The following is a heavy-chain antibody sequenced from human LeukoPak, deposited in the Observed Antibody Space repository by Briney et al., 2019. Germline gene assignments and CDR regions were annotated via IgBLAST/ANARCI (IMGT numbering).Heavy chain of an antibody. Sequence: GGSLKISCKGLGYSFSTYWNAWVRQRPGKGLEWMGIIYPGGSETRYDPSFQGQVTISADSSTSTAYLQWSSLRASDTAMYYCARASRDGYNQNFDHWGQGTLVTVSS. CDR1: GYSFSTYW. D-gene: IGHD5-24*01. J-gene: IGHJ4*02. CDR3: ARASRDGYNQNFDH. CDR2: IYPGGSET. V-gene: IGHV5-51*01.